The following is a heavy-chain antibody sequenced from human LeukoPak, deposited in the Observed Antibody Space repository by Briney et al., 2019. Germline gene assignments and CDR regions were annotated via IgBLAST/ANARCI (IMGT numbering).Heavy chain of an antibody. CDR3: ARVRGYLAWFDP. J-gene: IGHJ5*02. D-gene: IGHD1-1*01. CDR2: IYYSGST. Sequence: SETLSLTCTVSGGSISSSSYYWGWIRQPPGKGLEWIGSIYYSGSTYYNPSLKSRVTISVDASKNQFSLKLSSVTAADTAVYYCARVRGYLAWFDPWGQGTLVTVSS. CDR1: GGSISSSSYY. V-gene: IGHV4-39*07.